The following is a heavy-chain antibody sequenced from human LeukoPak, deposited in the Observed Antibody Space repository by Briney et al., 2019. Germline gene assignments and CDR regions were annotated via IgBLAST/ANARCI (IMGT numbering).Heavy chain of an antibody. CDR1: GYTFTSYG. Sequence: ASVKVSCKASGYTFTSYGISWVRQAPGQGLEWMGWINAYNGNTNSAQKLQGRVTMTTDTSTSTAYMELRSLRSDDTAAYYCARALLLRGVMIGNDYWGQGTLVTVSS. D-gene: IGHD3-10*01. J-gene: IGHJ4*02. V-gene: IGHV1-18*01. CDR2: INAYNGNT. CDR3: ARALLLRGVMIGNDY.